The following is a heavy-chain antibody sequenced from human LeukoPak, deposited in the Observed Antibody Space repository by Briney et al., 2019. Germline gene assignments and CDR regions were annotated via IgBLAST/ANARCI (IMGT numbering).Heavy chain of an antibody. CDR3: ARDSILTGYYVIDY. Sequence: SETLSLTCTVSGGSISSGSYYWSWIRQPAGKGLEWIGRIYTSGSTNYNPSLKSRVTMSVDTSKNQFSLKLSSVTAADTAVYYCARDSILTGYYVIDYWGQGTLVTVSS. J-gene: IGHJ4*02. D-gene: IGHD3-9*01. V-gene: IGHV4-61*02. CDR1: GGSISSGSYY. CDR2: IYTSGST.